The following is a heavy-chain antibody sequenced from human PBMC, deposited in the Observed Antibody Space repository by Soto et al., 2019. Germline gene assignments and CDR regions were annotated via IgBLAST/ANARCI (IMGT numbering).Heavy chain of an antibody. J-gene: IGHJ4*02. V-gene: IGHV4-4*02. CDR2: IHHSGST. CDR1: SASIISEQR. Sequence: QMQLQESGPGLVKPSETLSLTCAVSSASIISEQRWSWVRQPPGKGLEWIGEIHHSGSTNNNPSLRSRGTMSVDKSKNQFSLNLNSVTAADTAVYYCARSFDWYAIDQWGQGTLVIVSS. D-gene: IGHD3-9*01. CDR3: ARSFDWYAIDQ.